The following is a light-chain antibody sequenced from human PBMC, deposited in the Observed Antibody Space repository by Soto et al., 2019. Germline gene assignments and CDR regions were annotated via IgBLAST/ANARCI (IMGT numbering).Light chain of an antibody. J-gene: IGKJ1*01. CDR2: HAS. V-gene: IGKV1-16*01. Sequence: DIQMTQSPSSLSASVGDRVTITCQASQDISNYLNWYQQKPGTAPKALIYHASNLQSGVPSRFSGSGSGTEFTLTISSLQPDDFATYYCQQYNTFWTFGQGTKVDIK. CDR3: QQYNTFWT. CDR1: QDISNY.